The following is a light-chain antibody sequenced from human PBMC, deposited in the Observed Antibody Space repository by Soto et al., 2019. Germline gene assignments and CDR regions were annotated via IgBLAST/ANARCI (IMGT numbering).Light chain of an antibody. CDR2: GNN. CDR1: GSNIGAGYD. Sequence: QSVLTQPPSVSGAPGQRVTISCTGSGSNIGAGYDEHWYQQLPGTAPKLLIYGNNNRPSGIPDRFSGSKSGTSASLAITGLQAGDEADYYCQSYDSGLRALYVFGTGTKLTV. J-gene: IGLJ1*01. CDR3: QSYDSGLRALYV. V-gene: IGLV1-40*01.